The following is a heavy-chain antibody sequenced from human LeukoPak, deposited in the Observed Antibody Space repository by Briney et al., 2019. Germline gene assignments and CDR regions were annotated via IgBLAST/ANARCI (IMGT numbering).Heavy chain of an antibody. CDR2: IYWDDDK. CDR3: AQNKGGGLFDY. CDR1: GFSLSTSGVG. Sequence: ESGPTLVKLTQPLTLTCTFSGFSLSTSGVGVGWIRQPPGKALEWLALIYWDDDKRYSPSLKSRLTITKHTSKNQVVPTKTNMDPVDTATYYCAQNKGGGLFDYWGQGTLVTVSS. V-gene: IGHV2-5*02. D-gene: IGHD1/OR15-1a*01. J-gene: IGHJ4*02.